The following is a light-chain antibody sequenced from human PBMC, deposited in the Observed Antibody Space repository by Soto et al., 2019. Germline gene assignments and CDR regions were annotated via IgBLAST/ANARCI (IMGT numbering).Light chain of an antibody. CDR2: EVS. CDR3: SSHAVSNYAFV. CDR1: SSDVGGYNY. V-gene: IGLV2-8*01. J-gene: IGLJ1*01. Sequence: QSALTQPPSASGSPGQSVTISCTGTSSDVGGYNYVTWYQQHPGKAPKVIISEVSKRPSGVPDRFSGSKSGNTASLTVSGLQAEDEADYYCSSHAVSNYAFVFGTGTKLTVL.